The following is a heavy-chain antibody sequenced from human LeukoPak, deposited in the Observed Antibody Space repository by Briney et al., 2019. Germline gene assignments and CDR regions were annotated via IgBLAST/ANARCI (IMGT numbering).Heavy chain of an antibody. D-gene: IGHD3-22*01. CDR2: IIPIFGTA. Sequence: GASVKVSCKASGYTFTSYDINWVRQAPGQGLEWMGGIIPIFGTANYAQKFQGRVTITADKSTSTAYMELSSLRSEDTAVYYCARVEGDDSSGSYFDYWGQGTLVTVSS. J-gene: IGHJ4*02. CDR1: GYTFTSYD. CDR3: ARVEGDDSSGSYFDY. V-gene: IGHV1-69*06.